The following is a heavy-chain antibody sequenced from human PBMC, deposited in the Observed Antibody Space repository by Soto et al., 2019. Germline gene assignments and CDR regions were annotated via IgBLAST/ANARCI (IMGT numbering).Heavy chain of an antibody. V-gene: IGHV4-59*12. D-gene: IGHD6-13*01. J-gene: IGHJ4*02. Sequence: PSETLSLTCTVACGSISSYYWSWIRQPPGNGLYCIGYIYYSVITNXXPCLKSRXXISLDRSKNQXSLKLXCVTAAYTALXYCARTYSSSWSPLDYWAQGTLVTVSS. CDR1: CGSISSYY. CDR2: IYYSVIT. CDR3: ARTYSSSWSPLDY.